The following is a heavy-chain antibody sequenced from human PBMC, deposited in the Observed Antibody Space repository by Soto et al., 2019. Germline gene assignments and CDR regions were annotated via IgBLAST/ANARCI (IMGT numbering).Heavy chain of an antibody. V-gene: IGHV3-23*01. CDR1: GFTFNNYA. J-gene: IGHJ4*02. Sequence: GGSLRLSCATSGFTFNNYAMSCVRQAPGERLEWVSFISSSGGTTYYADSVKGRFTISRDNSRNTVFLQMNTLGAEETAIYYCATFMTVTGPGLCRAYEYWGQGTRVTVSS. D-gene: IGHD6-19*01. CDR2: ISSSGGTT. CDR3: ATFMTVTGPGLCRAYEY.